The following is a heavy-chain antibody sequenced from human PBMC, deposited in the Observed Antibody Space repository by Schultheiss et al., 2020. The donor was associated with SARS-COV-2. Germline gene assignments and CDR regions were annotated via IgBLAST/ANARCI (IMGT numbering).Heavy chain of an antibody. V-gene: IGHV1-2*02. Sequence: ASVKVSCKASGYTFTGYYMHWVRQAPGQGLEWMGWINPNSGGTNYAQKFQGRVTMTRDTSISTAYMELRSLRSDDTAVYYCARVIVRWLLDAFDIWGQGTMVTVSS. J-gene: IGHJ3*02. D-gene: IGHD5-24*01. CDR1: GYTFTGYY. CDR2: INPNSGGT. CDR3: ARVIVRWLLDAFDI.